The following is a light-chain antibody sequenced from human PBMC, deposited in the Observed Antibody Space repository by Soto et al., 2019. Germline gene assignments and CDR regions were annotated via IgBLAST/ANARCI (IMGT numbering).Light chain of an antibody. Sequence: DIVMTQSPLSLPVTPGEPASISCRSSQSLLHSNGYNYLDWYLQKPGQSPQLLIYLGSNRASGVPDRFSGSGSGTDFTLKISRVEAEDVGVYYCMQVLQTPRFXGGTKADIK. V-gene: IGKV2-28*01. J-gene: IGKJ4*02. CDR3: MQVLQTPR. CDR2: LGS. CDR1: QSLLHSNGYNY.